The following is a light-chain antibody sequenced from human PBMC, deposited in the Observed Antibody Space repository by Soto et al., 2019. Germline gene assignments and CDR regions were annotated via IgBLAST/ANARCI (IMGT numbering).Light chain of an antibody. CDR1: QSVSNNY. J-gene: IGKJ1*01. CDR3: QQYATSPLT. CDR2: GAS. Sequence: EIVLTHFPGTLSLSPGERATLSCRASQSVSNNYLAWYQQKPGQAPRLVIFGASNRATGIPDRFSASGSGTEFTLTISRLEPEDVAVYYCQQYATSPLTFGHGHKVEI. V-gene: IGKV3-20*01.